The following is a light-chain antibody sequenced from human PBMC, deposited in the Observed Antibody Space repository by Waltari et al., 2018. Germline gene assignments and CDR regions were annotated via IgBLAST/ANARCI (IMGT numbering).Light chain of an antibody. Sequence: DIQLTQSTSFLSASVGDRVTITCRASQGIRTSLAWYQQKSGKAPKLLIYVASTLQSGVPSRFSGSGSGTEFTLTISTLQPEDFATYYCQQLSSYPLTFGGGTKVEI. CDR1: QGIRTS. V-gene: IGKV1-9*01. CDR3: QQLSSYPLT. CDR2: VAS. J-gene: IGKJ4*01.